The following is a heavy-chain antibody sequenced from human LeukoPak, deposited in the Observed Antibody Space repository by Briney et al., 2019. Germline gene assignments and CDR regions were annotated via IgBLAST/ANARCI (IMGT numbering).Heavy chain of an antibody. CDR1: GFTVSSNY. Sequence: GGSLRLSCAASGFTVSSNYMSCVRQAPGEGLEWVSVIYSGGSTYYADSVKGRFTISRDNSKNTLYLQMNSLRAEDTAVYYCARDIVGATTDYWGQGTLVTVSS. V-gene: IGHV3-53*01. D-gene: IGHD1-26*01. J-gene: IGHJ4*02. CDR2: IYSGGST. CDR3: ARDIVGATTDY.